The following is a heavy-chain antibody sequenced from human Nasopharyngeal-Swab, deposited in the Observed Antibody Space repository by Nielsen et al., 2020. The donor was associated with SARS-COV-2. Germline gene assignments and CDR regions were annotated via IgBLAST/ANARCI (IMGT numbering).Heavy chain of an antibody. D-gene: IGHD2-2*01. J-gene: IGHJ2*01. CDR1: GGSISSYY. Sequence: SETLSLNCTVSGGSISSYYWSWIRQPPGKGLEWIGYIYYSGSTNYNPSLKSRVTISVDTFKNQFSLKLSSVTAADTAVYYCARFTSSDWYFDLWGRGTLVTVSS. CDR3: ARFTSSDWYFDL. CDR2: IYYSGST. V-gene: IGHV4-59*01.